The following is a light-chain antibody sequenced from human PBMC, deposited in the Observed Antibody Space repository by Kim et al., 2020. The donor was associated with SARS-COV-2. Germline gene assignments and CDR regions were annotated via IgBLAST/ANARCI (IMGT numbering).Light chain of an antibody. Sequence: GKSVPITCHRLSGSIASSFVQWYPQGPGSSPTTVIYDDNQRPSGVPDRFSGSIDSSSDSASLSISGLKTEDEADYYCQSYDSSNQVFGGGTQLTVL. CDR3: QSYDSSNQV. V-gene: IGLV6-57*01. J-gene: IGLJ3*02. CDR2: DDN. CDR1: SGSIASSF.